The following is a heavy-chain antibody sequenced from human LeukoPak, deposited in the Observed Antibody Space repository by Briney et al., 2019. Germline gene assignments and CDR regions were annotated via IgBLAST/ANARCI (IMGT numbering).Heavy chain of an antibody. CDR2: IYYSGST. J-gene: IGHJ4*02. D-gene: IGHD7-27*01. V-gene: IGHV4-39*01. CDR1: GGSISSSSYY. CDR3: ARGWGRNRFDY. Sequence: SETLSLTCTVSGGSISSSSYYWGWIRQPPGKGLEWIGSIYYSGSTYYNPSLKSRVTISVDTSKNQFSLKLSSVTAADTAVYYCARGWGRNRFDYWGQGTLVTVSS.